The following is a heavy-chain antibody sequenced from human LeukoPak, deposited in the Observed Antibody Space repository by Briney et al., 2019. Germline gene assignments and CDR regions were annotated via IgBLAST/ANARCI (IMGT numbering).Heavy chain of an antibody. J-gene: IGHJ3*02. D-gene: IGHD3-3*01. CDR2: ISSSSSYI. CDR3: ARDFGLDPGFAFDI. V-gene: IGHV3-21*01. Sequence: GGSLRLSCAASGFTFSSYSMNWVRQAPGKGLEWVSSISSSSSYIYYADSVKGRFTISRDNAKNSLYLQMNSLRAEDTAVYYCARDFGLDPGFAFDIWGQGTMVTVSS. CDR1: GFTFSSYS.